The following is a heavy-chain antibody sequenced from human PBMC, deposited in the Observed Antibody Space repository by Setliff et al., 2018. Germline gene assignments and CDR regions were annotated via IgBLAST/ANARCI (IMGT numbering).Heavy chain of an antibody. Sequence: PSETLSLTCTVSGVSFGSGTYYWSWIRQPAGKGLEWTGLIQSTGNTNYNPSLQSRVTISIDTSKNQFSLKMSSVTAADTAMYYCAGTPALGTSWQSPFDYWGQGTLVTVSS. D-gene: IGHD2-15*01. CDR1: GVSFGSGTYY. V-gene: IGHV4-61*02. J-gene: IGHJ4*02. CDR2: IQSTGNT. CDR3: AGTPALGTSWQSPFDY.